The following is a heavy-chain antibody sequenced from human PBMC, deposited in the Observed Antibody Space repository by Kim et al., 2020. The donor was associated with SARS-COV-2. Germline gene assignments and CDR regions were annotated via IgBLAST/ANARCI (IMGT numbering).Heavy chain of an antibody. J-gene: IGHJ4*02. D-gene: IGHD3-10*01. CDR3: AKSEATWRWFGELLGY. Sequence: GGSLRLSCAASGFTFSSYAMHWVRQAPGKGLEWVAVISYHGSNKYYADSVKGRFTISRDNSKNTLYLQMNSLRAEDTAVYYCAKSEATWRWFGELLGYWGQGTLVTVSS. CDR1: GFTFSSYA. V-gene: IGHV3-30*04. CDR2: ISYHGSNK.